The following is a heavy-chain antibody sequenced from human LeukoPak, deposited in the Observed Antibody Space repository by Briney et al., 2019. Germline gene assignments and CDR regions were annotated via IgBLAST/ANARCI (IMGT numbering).Heavy chain of an antibody. CDR2: IYYSGTT. D-gene: IGHD6-6*01. CDR1: GGSISSHY. Sequence: SETLSLTCAVSGGSISSHYWSWIRQPPGKGLEWIGFIYYSGTTKYNPSLKSRVTISADTSKNQFSLKLSSVTAADTAVYYCARQADNSSSSLVYFDYWGQGTLVTVSS. CDR3: ARQADNSSSSLVYFDY. J-gene: IGHJ4*02. V-gene: IGHV4-59*08.